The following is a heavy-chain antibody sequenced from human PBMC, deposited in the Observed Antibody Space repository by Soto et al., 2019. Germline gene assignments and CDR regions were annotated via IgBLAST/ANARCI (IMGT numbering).Heavy chain of an antibody. CDR1: GFTFSSYS. Sequence: PGGSLRLSCAASGFTFSSYSMNWVRQAPGKGLEWVSYISSSSTIYYADSVKGRFTISRDNAKNSLYLQMNSLRDEDTAVYYCARDSSSLPDYWGQGTLVTVSS. J-gene: IGHJ4*02. D-gene: IGHD6-13*01. V-gene: IGHV3-48*02. CDR3: ARDSSSLPDY. CDR2: ISSSSTI.